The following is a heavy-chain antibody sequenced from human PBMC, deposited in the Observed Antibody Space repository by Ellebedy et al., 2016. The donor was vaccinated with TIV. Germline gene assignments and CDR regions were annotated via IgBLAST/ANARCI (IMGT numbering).Heavy chain of an antibody. J-gene: IGHJ6*02. CDR1: GFTFKNYG. V-gene: IGHV3-30*06. CDR2: LPDDGSEK. CDR3: AREPAPEILIDFYYYGMDV. D-gene: IGHD3-9*01. Sequence: GESLKLSCAASGFTFKNYGMHWVRQAPGKGLEWVAVLPDDGSEKYYAASVKGRFTISRENSENTLYLEMISLRVEDSDVYDCAREPAPEILIDFYYYGMDVWGQGTTVIVSS.